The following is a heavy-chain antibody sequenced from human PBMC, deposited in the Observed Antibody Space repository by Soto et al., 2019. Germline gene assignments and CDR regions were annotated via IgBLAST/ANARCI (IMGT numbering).Heavy chain of an antibody. CDR1: GLSPRTSGVG. Sequence: SGPTLVNPTQTLTLTCIFSGLSPRTSGVGVGWIRQPPGKALEWLGFIYWNDDKRYSPSLKSRLTITKDTSKNQVVLTMSNMDPVDTATYYCARMVVSGSYYYFDPWGQGTLVTVSS. CDR3: ARMVVSGSYYYFDP. V-gene: IGHV2-5*01. CDR2: IYWNDDK. J-gene: IGHJ5*02. D-gene: IGHD1-26*01.